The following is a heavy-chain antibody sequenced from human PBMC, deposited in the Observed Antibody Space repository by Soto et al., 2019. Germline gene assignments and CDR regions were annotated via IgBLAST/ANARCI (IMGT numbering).Heavy chain of an antibody. V-gene: IGHV1-18*01. J-gene: IGHJ4*02. Sequence: QVQLVQSGAEVKKPGASVKVSCKASGYIFNSYGFSWVRQAPGQGLEWMGWISAYNGNTNYAQKLQGRVTMTTDTSTRTAYMELRSLRSDDTAVYYCARPRGGYDFWSGYFDYWGQGTLVTVSS. CDR1: GYIFNSYG. CDR2: ISAYNGNT. D-gene: IGHD3-3*01. CDR3: ARPRGGYDFWSGYFDY.